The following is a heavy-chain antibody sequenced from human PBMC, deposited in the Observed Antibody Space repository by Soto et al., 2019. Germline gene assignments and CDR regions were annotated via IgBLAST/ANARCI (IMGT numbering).Heavy chain of an antibody. V-gene: IGHV3-23*01. D-gene: IGHD6-13*01. CDR1: GFTFSSYA. J-gene: IGHJ6*02. CDR3: AKDTTSIAAAVMHYYYGMDV. CDR2: ISGSGGST. Sequence: GGSLRLSCAASGFTFSSYAMSWVRQAPGKGLEWVSAISGSGGSTYYADSVKGRFTISRDNSKNTLYLQMNSLRAEDTAVYYCAKDTTSIAAAVMHYYYGMDVWGQGTTVTVSS.